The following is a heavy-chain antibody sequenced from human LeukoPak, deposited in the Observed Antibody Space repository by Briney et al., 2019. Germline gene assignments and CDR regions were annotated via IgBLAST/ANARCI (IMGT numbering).Heavy chain of an antibody. Sequence: ASVKVSCKASGYTFTGYYMHWVRQAPGQGLEWMGWINPNSGGTNYAQRFQGRVTMTRDTSISTAYMELSRLGSDDTAVYYCARDISPWLYCSSASCYGAFDIWGQGTMVSVSS. V-gene: IGHV1-2*02. J-gene: IGHJ3*02. CDR2: INPNSGGT. CDR3: ARDISPWLYCSSASCYGAFDI. D-gene: IGHD2-2*01. CDR1: GYTFTGYY.